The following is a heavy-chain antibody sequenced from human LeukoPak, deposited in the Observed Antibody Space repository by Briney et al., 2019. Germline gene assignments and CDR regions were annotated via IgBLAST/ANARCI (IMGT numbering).Heavy chain of an antibody. Sequence: ASVKVSCKASGYSFTGSGITWVRQAPGQGLEWMGWISAYNGNTNYAQNLQGRVTMTTDTSTSTAYMELRSLRSDDTAVYYCVRFSSSDWYYFDYWGQGTLVTVSS. V-gene: IGHV1-18*01. CDR3: VRFSSSDWYYFDY. D-gene: IGHD6-19*01. CDR1: GYSFTGSG. CDR2: ISAYNGNT. J-gene: IGHJ4*02.